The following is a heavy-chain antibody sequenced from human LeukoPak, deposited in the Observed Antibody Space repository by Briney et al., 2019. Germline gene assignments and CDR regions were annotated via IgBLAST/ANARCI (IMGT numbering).Heavy chain of an antibody. J-gene: IGHJ4*02. V-gene: IGHV3-53*01. Sequence: HPGGSLRLSCAASGFSLSSYGMNWVRQAPGKGLEWVSVIYIGGSTDYADSVKGRFTISRDNSKNMVYLQMNSLRAEDTAVYYCARSSSAYYYEFDYWGQGTLVTVSS. CDR1: GFSLSSYG. CDR3: ARSSSAYYYEFDY. D-gene: IGHD3-22*01. CDR2: IYIGGST.